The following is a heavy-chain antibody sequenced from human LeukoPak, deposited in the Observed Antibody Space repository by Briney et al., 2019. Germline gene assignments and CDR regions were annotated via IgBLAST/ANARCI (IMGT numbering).Heavy chain of an antibody. D-gene: IGHD4-11*01. CDR3: ARGPTYSNSYDY. V-gene: IGHV4-59*01. Sequence: SETLSLTCTASGGSISSYYWSWIRQPPKKGLEWIGYIYYSGSTDYNPSLKSRVTISVDTSKNQFSLKLTSVTAADTAVYYCARGPTYSNSYDYWGQGTLVTVSS. J-gene: IGHJ4*02. CDR1: GGSISSYY. CDR2: IYYSGST.